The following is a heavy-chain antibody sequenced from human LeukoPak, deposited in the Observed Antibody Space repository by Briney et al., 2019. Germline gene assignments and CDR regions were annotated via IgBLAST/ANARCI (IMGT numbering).Heavy chain of an antibody. CDR2: ISGDGHAI. V-gene: IGHV3-43*02. Sequence: GGSLRLYCAASGFTFSSYEMNWVRQAPGKGLEWLSYISGDGHAIQYADSVKGRFTISRDNSKNYLYLQMNSLGTEDSALYYCAKDGRWLKVGYSYHGVDVWGQGTTVTVSS. J-gene: IGHJ6*02. D-gene: IGHD5-24*01. CDR3: AKDGRWLKVGYSYHGVDV. CDR1: GFTFSSYE.